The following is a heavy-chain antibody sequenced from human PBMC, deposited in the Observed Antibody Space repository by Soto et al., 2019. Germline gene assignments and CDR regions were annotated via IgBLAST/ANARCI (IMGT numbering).Heavy chain of an antibody. Sequence: AGGSLRLSCAASGFTFSSYAMSWVRQAPGKGLEWVSTFSGSGGITYYADPVKGRFTISRDNSKNTLYLQMNSLRAEDTAVYYCAKDRDPFCSSTSCNTVYWGQGTLVTVSS. CDR3: AKDRDPFCSSTSCNTVY. CDR2: FSGSGGIT. CDR1: GFTFSSYA. D-gene: IGHD2-2*02. V-gene: IGHV3-23*01. J-gene: IGHJ4*02.